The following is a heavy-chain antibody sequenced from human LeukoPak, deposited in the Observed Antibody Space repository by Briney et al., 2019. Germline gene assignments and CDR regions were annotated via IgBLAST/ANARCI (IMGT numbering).Heavy chain of an antibody. V-gene: IGHV3-30*02. CDR3: AKLEIHYYGSGSYPNWFDP. Sequence: GGSLRLSCAASGFTFSSYGMHWVRQAPGKGLEWVAFIRYDGSNKYYADSVKGRFTISRDNSKNTLYLQMNSLRAEDTAVYYCAKLEIHYYGSGSYPNWFDPWGQGTLVTVSS. CDR2: IRYDGSNK. CDR1: GFTFSSYG. J-gene: IGHJ5*02. D-gene: IGHD3-10*01.